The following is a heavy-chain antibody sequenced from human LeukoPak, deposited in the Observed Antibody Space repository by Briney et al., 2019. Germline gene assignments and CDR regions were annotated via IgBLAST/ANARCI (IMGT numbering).Heavy chain of an antibody. CDR3: AREKNQQRVDCLQY. V-gene: IGHV1-3*04. J-gene: IGHJ4*02. Sequence: ASVKVSCKASGTSFTTNAMHWVRQAPGQRLEWMGWINTDNGNTHYLQKFQGRVTITRDTSASTTYMELSSLTSEDTAVYYCAREKNQQRVDCLQYWGQGTLVTVSS. CDR1: GTSFTTNA. CDR2: INTDNGNT. D-gene: IGHD2-21*02.